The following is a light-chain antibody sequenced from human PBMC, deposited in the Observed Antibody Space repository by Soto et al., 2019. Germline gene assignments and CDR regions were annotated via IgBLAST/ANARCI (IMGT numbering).Light chain of an antibody. J-gene: IGLJ1*01. Sequence: QSALTQPPSASGSSGQSVTISCTGTSSDVGGYDYVSWYQQHPGKVPKLMIYEVNKRPSGVPDRFSGSKSGNTASLTVSGLQAEDEADYYCSSYAGGNTHYVFGSGTKFTVL. CDR3: SSYAGGNTHYV. CDR2: EVN. CDR1: SSDVGGYDY. V-gene: IGLV2-8*01.